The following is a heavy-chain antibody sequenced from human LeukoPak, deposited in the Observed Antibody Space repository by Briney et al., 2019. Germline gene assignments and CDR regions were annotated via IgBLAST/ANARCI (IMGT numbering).Heavy chain of an antibody. J-gene: IGHJ4*02. V-gene: IGHV4-61*02. D-gene: IGHD3-22*01. CDR3: ARSSGGGFDY. Sequence: SQTLSLTCTVSGGSISSGSYYWSWIRQPAGKGLEWIGRIYTSGSTNYNPSLKSRVTISVDTSKNQFSLKLSSVTAADTAVYYCARSSGGGFDYWGQGTLVTVSS. CDR1: GGSISSGSYY. CDR2: IYTSGST.